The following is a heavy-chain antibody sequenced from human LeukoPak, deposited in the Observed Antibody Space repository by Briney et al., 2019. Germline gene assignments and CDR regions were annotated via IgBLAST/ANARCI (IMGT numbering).Heavy chain of an antibody. Sequence: PSETLSLTCTVSGASISTYYWSWIRQPPGRGLEWIGYIYTSGSTNYNPSLKSRVTISIDTSKNQFSLKLSSVTAADTAVYYCARHSRIQLWLSPFDYWGQGTLVTVSS. D-gene: IGHD5-18*01. CDR1: GASISTYY. J-gene: IGHJ4*02. CDR3: ARHSRIQLWLSPFDY. CDR2: IYTSGST. V-gene: IGHV4-4*09.